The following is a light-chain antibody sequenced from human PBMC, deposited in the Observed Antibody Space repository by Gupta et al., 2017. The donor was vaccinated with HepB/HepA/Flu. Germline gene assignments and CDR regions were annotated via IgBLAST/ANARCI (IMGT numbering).Light chain of an antibody. CDR2: RNN. J-gene: IGLJ1*01. V-gene: IGLV1-47*01. CDR1: SSNIGSNY. CDR3: ATWDDSLSGYV. Sequence: QSVLTQLPSASGTPGQRVTTSCSGSSSNIGSNYVYWYQQFPGTAPKLLIYRNNQRPSGVPDRISGSKSGTSASLAISGLRSDDEADYYCATWDDSLSGYVFGNGTNVTVL.